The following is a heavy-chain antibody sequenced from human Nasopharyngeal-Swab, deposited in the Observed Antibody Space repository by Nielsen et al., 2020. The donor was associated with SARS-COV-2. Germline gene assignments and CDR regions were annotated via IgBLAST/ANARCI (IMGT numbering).Heavy chain of an antibody. V-gene: IGHV4-30-2*01. CDR3: AKARITMIVVVNAFDI. J-gene: IGHJ3*02. Sequence: LSCTVSGVSISSGGYSWSWLRQPPGKGLERIGYIYHSGSTSYNPPLKSRVTISVDRSKNQFSRKLSSVTAADMAVYYCAKARITMIVVVNAFDIWGQGTMVTVSS. D-gene: IGHD3-22*01. CDR2: IYHSGST. CDR1: GVSISSGGYS.